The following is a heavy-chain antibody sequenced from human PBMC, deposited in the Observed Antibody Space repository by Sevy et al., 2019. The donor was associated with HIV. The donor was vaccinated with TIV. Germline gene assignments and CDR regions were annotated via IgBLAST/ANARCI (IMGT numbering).Heavy chain of an antibody. J-gene: IGHJ4*02. CDR2: FDPEDGET. V-gene: IGHV1-24*01. CDR1: GYALTDFP. CDR3: ATTREYYSDNSGYLDY. Sequence: ASVKVSCKFSGYALTDFPIHWVRQAPGKGLEWVGRFDPEDGETIYEQKFQGRVTMTEDTSTDTAYMALSSLRSEDTAVYYCATTREYYSDNSGYLDYWGQGTLVTVSS. D-gene: IGHD3-22*01.